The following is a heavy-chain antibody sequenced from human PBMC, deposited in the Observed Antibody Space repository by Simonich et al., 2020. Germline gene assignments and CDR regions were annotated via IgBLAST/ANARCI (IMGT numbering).Heavy chain of an antibody. V-gene: IGHV1-2*02. CDR3: ARSHIAAAGTGYFQH. CDR1: GYTFTGYY. CDR2: INPNSGGT. J-gene: IGHJ1*01. Sequence: QVQLVQSGAEVKKPGASVKVSCKASGYTFTGYYMHWVQQAPGQGLEGIGWINPNSGGTNYAQKFQGRVTMTRDTSISTAYMELSRLRSDDTAVYYCARSHIAAAGTGYFQHWGQGTLVTVSS. D-gene: IGHD6-13*01.